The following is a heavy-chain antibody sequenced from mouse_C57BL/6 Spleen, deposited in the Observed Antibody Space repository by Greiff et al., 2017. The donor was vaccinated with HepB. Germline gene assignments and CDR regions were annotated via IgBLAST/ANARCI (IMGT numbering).Heavy chain of an antibody. J-gene: IGHJ2*01. Sequence: LVESGAELVKPGASVKLSCKASGYTFTSYWMHWVKQRPGQGLEWIGMIHPNSGSTNYNEKFKSKATLTVDKSSSTAYMQLSSLTSEDSAVYYCARGGLLDYWGQGTTLTVSS. CDR1: GYTFTSYW. CDR2: IHPNSGST. CDR3: ARGGLLDY. D-gene: IGHD2-4*01. V-gene: IGHV1-64*01.